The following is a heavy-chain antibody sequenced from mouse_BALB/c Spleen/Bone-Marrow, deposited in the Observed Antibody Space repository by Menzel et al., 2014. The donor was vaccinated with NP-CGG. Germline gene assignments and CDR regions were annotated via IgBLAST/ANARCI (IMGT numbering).Heavy chain of an antibody. Sequence: VQLQQFGAEVVKPGASVKVSCKASGYTFTNYWMQRVKQRPGQGLEWIGEIEPSDSYTNYNQDFKGKATLTVDKSSSPADMQLSSLTSEYSAVYYCARGRSTVVSDYWGQGTSLTVSS. V-gene: IGHV1-69*02. CDR2: IEPSDSYT. CDR3: ARGRSTVVSDY. J-gene: IGHJ2*02. CDR1: GYTFTNYW. D-gene: IGHD1-1*01.